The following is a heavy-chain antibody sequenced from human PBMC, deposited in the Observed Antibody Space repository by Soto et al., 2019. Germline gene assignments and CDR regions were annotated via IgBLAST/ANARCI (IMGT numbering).Heavy chain of an antibody. CDR1: GGTFSSYA. CDR3: ARVPGYGATAGLPFDY. CDR2: IIPIFGTA. Sequence: GASVKVSCKASGGTFSSYAISWVRQAPGQGLEWMGEIIPIFGTANYAQKFQGRVTITADESTSTAYMELSSLRSEDTAMFYCARVPGYGATAGLPFDYWGQGTLVTVSS. D-gene: IGHD6-13*01. J-gene: IGHJ4*02. V-gene: IGHV1-69*13.